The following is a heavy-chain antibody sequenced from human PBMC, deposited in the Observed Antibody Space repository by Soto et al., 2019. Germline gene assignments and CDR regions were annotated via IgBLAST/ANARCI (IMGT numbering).Heavy chain of an antibody. J-gene: IGHJ4*02. CDR2: IIPIFGTA. D-gene: IGHD5-12*01. V-gene: IGHV1-69*13. CDR1: GCTFSSYA. Sequence: SVKVSCKASGCTFSSYAISWVRQAPGQGLEWMGGIIPIFGTANYAQKFQGRVTITADESTSTAYMELSSLRSEDTAVYYCAREMATINGGKTDYFDYWGQGTLVTVSS. CDR3: AREMATINGGKTDYFDY.